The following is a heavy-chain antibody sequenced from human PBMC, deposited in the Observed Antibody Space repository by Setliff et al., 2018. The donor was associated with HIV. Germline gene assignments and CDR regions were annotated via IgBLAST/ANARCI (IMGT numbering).Heavy chain of an antibody. CDR3: ARSPISYSDFNYFDY. CDR1: SGSISSGTYY. J-gene: IGHJ4*02. D-gene: IGHD6-13*01. CDR2: IFYSGGT. V-gene: IGHV4-39*01. Sequence: PSETLSLTCTVSSGSISSGTYYWGWIRQSPGKGLERIGTIFYSGGTHYNPSLKSRVTISVDTSKNQFSLKLTSVTAADTAVYYCARSPISYSDFNYFDYWGQGTLVTVSS.